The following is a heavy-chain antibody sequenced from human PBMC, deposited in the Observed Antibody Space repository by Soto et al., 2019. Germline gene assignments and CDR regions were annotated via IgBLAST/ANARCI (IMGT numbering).Heavy chain of an antibody. J-gene: IGHJ4*02. CDR3: AKDLRDSSGYYPYFDY. CDR2: ISGSGGST. Sequence: GGSLRLSCAASGFTFSSYAMSWVRQAPGKGLEWVSAISGSGGSTYYADSVKGRFTISRDNSKNTLYLQMNSLRAEDTAVYYCAKDLRDSSGYYPYFDYWGQGTLVTVSS. CDR1: GFTFSSYA. V-gene: IGHV3-23*01. D-gene: IGHD3-22*01.